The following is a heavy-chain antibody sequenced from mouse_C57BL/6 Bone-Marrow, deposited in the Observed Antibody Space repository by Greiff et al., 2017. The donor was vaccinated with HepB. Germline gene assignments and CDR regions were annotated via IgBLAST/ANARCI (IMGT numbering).Heavy chain of an antibody. J-gene: IGHJ3*01. CDR2: IWSGGST. CDR3: ARIYGRAWFAY. D-gene: IGHD1-1*01. V-gene: IGHV2-2*01. CDR1: GFSLTSYG. Sequence: VQVVESGPGLVQPSQSLSITCTVSGFSLTSYGVHWVRQSPGKGLEWLGVIWSGGSTDYNAAFISRLSISKDNSKSQVFFKMNSLQADDTAIYYCARIYGRAWFAYWGQGTLVTVSA.